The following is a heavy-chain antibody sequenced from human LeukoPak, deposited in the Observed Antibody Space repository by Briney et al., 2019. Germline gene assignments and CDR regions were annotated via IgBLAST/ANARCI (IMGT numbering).Heavy chain of an antibody. CDR2: ISSSSSYI. Sequence: GGSLRLSCAASGFTFSSYSMNRVRQAPGKGLEWVSSISSSSSYIYYADSVKGRFTISRDNAKNSLYLQMNSLRAEDTAVYYCASYMVRGVISYWGQGTLVTVSS. D-gene: IGHD3-10*01. CDR3: ASYMVRGVISY. V-gene: IGHV3-21*01. J-gene: IGHJ4*02. CDR1: GFTFSSYS.